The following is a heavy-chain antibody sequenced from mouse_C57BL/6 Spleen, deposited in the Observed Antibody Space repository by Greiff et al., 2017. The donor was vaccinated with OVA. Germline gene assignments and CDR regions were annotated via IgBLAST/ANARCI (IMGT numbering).Heavy chain of an antibody. Sequence: EVNVVESEGGLVQPGSSMKLSCTASGFTFSDYYMAWVRQVPEKGLEWVANINYDGSSTYYLDSLKSRFIISRDNAKNILYLQMSSLKSEDTATYYCASLSTGTYAMDYWGQGTSVTVSS. CDR1: GFTFSDYY. CDR3: ASLSTGTYAMDY. V-gene: IGHV5-16*01. CDR2: INYDGSST. J-gene: IGHJ4*01. D-gene: IGHD4-1*02.